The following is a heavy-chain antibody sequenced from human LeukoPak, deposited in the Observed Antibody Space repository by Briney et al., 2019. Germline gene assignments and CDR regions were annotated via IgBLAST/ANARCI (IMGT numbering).Heavy chain of an antibody. CDR1: GYTFTSYD. CDR2: MNPNSGNT. D-gene: IGHD3-16*01. V-gene: IGHV1-8*01. CDR3: ARGPSDYVWGRSYYYYYGMDV. J-gene: IGHJ6*02. Sequence: ASVKVSCKASGYTFTSYDINWVRQATGQGLEWMGWMNPNSGNTGYAQKFQGRVTMTRNTSISTAYMELSSLRSEDTAVYYCARGPSDYVWGRSYYYYYGMDVWGQGTTVTVSS.